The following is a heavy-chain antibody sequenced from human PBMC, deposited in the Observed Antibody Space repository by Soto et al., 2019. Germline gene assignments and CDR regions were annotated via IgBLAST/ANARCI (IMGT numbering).Heavy chain of an antibody. CDR3: AKGLAYYYDSSGYSPFDY. V-gene: IGHV3-23*01. Sequence: EVQLLESGGGLVQPGGSLRLSCAASGFTFSSYAMSWVRQAPGKGLEWVSAISGSGGSTYYADSVKGRFTISRDNSKNTLYLQMNSLRAEDTAVYYCAKGLAYYYDSSGYSPFDYWGQGTLVTVSS. CDR1: GFTFSSYA. D-gene: IGHD3-22*01. CDR2: ISGSGGST. J-gene: IGHJ4*02.